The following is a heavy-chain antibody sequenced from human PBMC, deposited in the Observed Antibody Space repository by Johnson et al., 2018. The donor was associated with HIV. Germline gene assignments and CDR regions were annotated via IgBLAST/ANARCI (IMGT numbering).Heavy chain of an antibody. Sequence: VLLVESGGGLVQPGGSLRLSCAASGFTFRNYDMHWVRQATVKSLEWVSAIGSTIYYADSVKGRFTISRDNAKNSLYLQMKSLRAEDTALYYCAREVRYNLNQVPAFDIWGQVTMVTVSS. CDR2: IGSTI. D-gene: IGHD1-20*01. CDR3: AREVRYNLNQVPAFDI. V-gene: IGHV3-69-1*01. J-gene: IGHJ3*02. CDR1: GFTFRNYD.